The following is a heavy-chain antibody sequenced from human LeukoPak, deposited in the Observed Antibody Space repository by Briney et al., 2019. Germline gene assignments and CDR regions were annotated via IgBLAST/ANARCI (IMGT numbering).Heavy chain of an antibody. Sequence: GGSLRLSCAASGFTFSSYAMSWVRQAPGKGLEWVSAISGSGGSTYYADSVKGRFTISRDNSKNKLYLQMNSLRAEDTAVYYCAKDRSPFGGGSGTFWGQGTLVTVSS. CDR1: GFTFSSYA. CDR2: ISGSGGST. CDR3: AKDRSPFGGGSGTF. J-gene: IGHJ4*02. D-gene: IGHD3-10*01. V-gene: IGHV3-23*01.